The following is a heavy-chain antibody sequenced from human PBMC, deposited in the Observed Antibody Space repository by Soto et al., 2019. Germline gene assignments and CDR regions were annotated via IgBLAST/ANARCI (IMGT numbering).Heavy chain of an antibody. V-gene: IGHV1-69*13. CDR2: IIPIFGTA. CDR1: GGTFSSYA. D-gene: IGHD6-13*01. J-gene: IGHJ6*04. Sequence: SVKVSCKASGGTFSSYAISWVRQAPGQGLEWMGGIIPIFGTANYAQKFQGRVTITADESTSTAYMELSSLRSEDTAVYYCAREIKGRAEAGTTTKFYYYYSGMDVGGKGTRVTVP. CDR3: AREIKGRAEAGTTTKFYYYYSGMDV.